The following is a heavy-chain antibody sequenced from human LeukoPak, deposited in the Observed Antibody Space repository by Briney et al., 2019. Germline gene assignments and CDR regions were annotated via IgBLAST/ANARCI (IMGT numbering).Heavy chain of an antibody. D-gene: IGHD2-2*01. CDR3: ASSIVVVPAAMDYYYMDV. J-gene: IGHJ6*03. Sequence: SQTLSLTCTVSGDSISSGDYYWSWIRQPPGKGLEWIGYIYYSGSTYYNPSLKSRVTISVDTSKNQFSLKLSSVTAADTAVYYCASSIVVVPAAMDYYYMDVWGKGTTVTVSS. CDR1: GDSISSGDYY. V-gene: IGHV4-30-4*08. CDR2: IYYSGST.